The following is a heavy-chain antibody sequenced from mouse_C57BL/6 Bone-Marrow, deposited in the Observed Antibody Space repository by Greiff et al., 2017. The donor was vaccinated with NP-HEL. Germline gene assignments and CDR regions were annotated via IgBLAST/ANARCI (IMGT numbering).Heavy chain of an antibody. CDR2: ISSGGSYT. Sequence: DVQLVESGGDLVKPGGSLKLSCAASGFTFSSYGMSWVRQTPDKRLEWVATISSGGSYTYYPDSVKGRFTISRDNAKNTLYLQMSSLKSEDTAMYYCARAYDGYFYWYFDVWGTGTTVTVSS. V-gene: IGHV5-6*01. CDR1: GFTFSSYG. J-gene: IGHJ1*03. CDR3: ARAYDGYFYWYFDV. D-gene: IGHD2-3*01.